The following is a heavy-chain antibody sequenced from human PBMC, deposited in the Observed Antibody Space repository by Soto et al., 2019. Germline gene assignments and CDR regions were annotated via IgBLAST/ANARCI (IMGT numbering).Heavy chain of an antibody. CDR1: GFTFDDSA. J-gene: IGHJ3*02. Sequence: EVQLVESGGGLVQPGGSLRLSCAASGFTFDDSAMHWVRQAPGKGLEWVSAISWNSASILYADSVKGRFTISRDNAKNSVYLQMNSLRAEGTALYYCAKRGDGRAFHIWGQGTMVTVSS. CDR2: ISWNSASI. D-gene: IGHD3-16*01. CDR3: AKRGDGRAFHI. V-gene: IGHV3-9*01.